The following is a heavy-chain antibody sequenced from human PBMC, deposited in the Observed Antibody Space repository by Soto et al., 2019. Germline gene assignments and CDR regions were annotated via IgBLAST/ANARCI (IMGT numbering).Heavy chain of an antibody. CDR3: SRGGWSCGMDV. D-gene: IGHD2-15*01. CDR2: IYYSGST. Sequence: QVQLQESGPGLVKPSETLSLTCTVSGGSISSYYWSWIRQPPGKGLEWIGYIYYSGSTNYHPSLKSRFTISVETSKNQFSLKMSSVTAADTAVYYCSRGGWSCGMDVWGQGTTVTVSS. V-gene: IGHV4-59*01. J-gene: IGHJ6*02. CDR1: GGSISSYY.